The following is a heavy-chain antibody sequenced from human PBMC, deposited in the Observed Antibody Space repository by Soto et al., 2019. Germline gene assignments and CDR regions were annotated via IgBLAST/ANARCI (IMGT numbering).Heavy chain of an antibody. CDR2: MNPNTGNT. V-gene: IGHV1-8*01. J-gene: IGHJ4*02. CDR3: ALYCSGGSCYSYGDFDY. Sequence: GASVKVSFKTSGYTFTSYDVNWLRQATGEGLEWMGWMNPNTGNTGYAQKFQGRVTMTRSTSMSTAYMEPRGLTSEDTAVYYCALYCSGGSCYSYGDFDYWGQGTLVTVSS. CDR1: GYTFTSYD. D-gene: IGHD2-15*01.